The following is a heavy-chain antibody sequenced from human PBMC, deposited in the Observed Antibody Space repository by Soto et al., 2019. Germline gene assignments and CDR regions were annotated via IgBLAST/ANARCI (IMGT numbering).Heavy chain of an antibody. Sequence: GGSLRLSCAASGFTFSSYWMHWVRQAPGKGLVWVSRINSDGSSTSYADSVKGRFTISRDNAKNTLYLQMNSLRAEDTAVYYCARAEYSSSWFDPWGQGTLVTVSS. CDR1: GFTFSSYW. V-gene: IGHV3-74*01. D-gene: IGHD6-6*01. CDR2: INSDGSST. CDR3: ARAEYSSSWFDP. J-gene: IGHJ5*02.